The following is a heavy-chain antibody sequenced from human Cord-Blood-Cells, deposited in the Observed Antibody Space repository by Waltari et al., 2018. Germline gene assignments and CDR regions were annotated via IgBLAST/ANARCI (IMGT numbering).Heavy chain of an antibody. CDR3: AASGGLGDSTRGFDI. D-gene: IGHD2-21*02. J-gene: IGHJ3*02. CDR1: GFTFTSSA. Sequence: QMQLVQSGPEVKKPGTSVKVSCKASGFTFTSSAVQWVRQARGQRLEWIGWIVVGSGNTNYAQKFQERVTITRDMSTSTAYMELSSLRSEDTAVYYCAASGGLGDSTRGFDIWGQGTMVTVSS. CDR2: IVVGSGNT. V-gene: IGHV1-58*01.